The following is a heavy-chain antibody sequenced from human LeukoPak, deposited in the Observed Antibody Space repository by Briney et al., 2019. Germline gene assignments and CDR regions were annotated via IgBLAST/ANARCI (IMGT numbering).Heavy chain of an antibody. V-gene: IGHV4-31*03. CDR3: ARDQHTSQVGATHGYYYCGMVV. CDR2: IYYSGST. Sequence: SETLSLTCTVSGGSISSGGYYWSWIRQHPGKGLEWIGYIYYSGSTYYNPSLKSRVTVSVDTSKNQFSLKLSSVTAADTAVYYCARDQHTSQVGATHGYYYCGMVVWGQGTTVTVSS. D-gene: IGHD1-26*01. J-gene: IGHJ6*02. CDR1: GGSISSGGYY.